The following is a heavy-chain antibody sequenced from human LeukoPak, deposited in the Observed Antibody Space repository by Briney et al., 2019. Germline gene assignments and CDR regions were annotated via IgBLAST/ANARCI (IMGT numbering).Heavy chain of an antibody. D-gene: IGHD4-17*01. CDR3: ARADRDYGDYVDY. CDR2: IYHSGST. Sequence: PSQTLSLTCAVSGGSISSGGYSWSWIRQPPGKGLEWIGYIYHSGSTYYNPSLKSRVTISVDRSKNQFSLKLSSVTAADTAVYYCARADRDYGDYVDYWGQGTLVTVSS. CDR1: GGSISSGGYS. V-gene: IGHV4-30-2*01. J-gene: IGHJ4*02.